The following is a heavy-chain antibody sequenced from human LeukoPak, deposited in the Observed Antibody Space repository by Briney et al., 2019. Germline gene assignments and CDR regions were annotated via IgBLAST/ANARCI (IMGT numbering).Heavy chain of an antibody. CDR3: AKAVESGGLFDY. J-gene: IGHJ4*02. CDR2: ISYDGSNK. CDR1: GFTFSSYA. D-gene: IGHD4-23*01. V-gene: IGHV3-30-3*01. Sequence: QPGRSLRLSCAASGFTFSSYAMHWVRQAPGKGLEWVAVISYDGSNKYYADSVKGRFTISRDNSKNTVYLQMNSLRAEDTAVYYCAKAVESGGLFDYWGQGTLVTVSS.